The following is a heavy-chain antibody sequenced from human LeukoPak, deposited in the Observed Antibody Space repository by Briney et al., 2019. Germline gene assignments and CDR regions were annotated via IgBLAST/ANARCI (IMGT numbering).Heavy chain of an antibody. V-gene: IGHV4-4*07. CDR1: GGSISSYY. CDR2: IYTSGST. D-gene: IGHD4-17*01. J-gene: IGHJ4*02. Sequence: SETLSLTCTVSGGSISSYYRSWIRQPAGKGLEWIGRIYTSGSTNYNPSLKSRVTISVDKSKNQFSLKLSSVTAADTAVYYCAREAFAVTPFDYWGQGTLVTVSS. CDR3: AREAFAVTPFDY.